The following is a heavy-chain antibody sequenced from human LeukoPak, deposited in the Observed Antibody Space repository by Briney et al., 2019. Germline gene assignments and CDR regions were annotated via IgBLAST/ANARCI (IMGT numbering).Heavy chain of an antibody. CDR2: INHSGST. V-gene: IGHV4-34*01. Sequence: PETLSLTCAVYGGSFSGYYWSWIRQPPGKGLEWIGEINHSGSTNYNPSLKSRVTISVDTSKNQFSLKLSSVTAADTAVYYCAKAPSYGSGSYHVDYWGQGTLVTVSS. D-gene: IGHD3-10*01. CDR1: GGSFSGYY. CDR3: AKAPSYGSGSYHVDY. J-gene: IGHJ4*02.